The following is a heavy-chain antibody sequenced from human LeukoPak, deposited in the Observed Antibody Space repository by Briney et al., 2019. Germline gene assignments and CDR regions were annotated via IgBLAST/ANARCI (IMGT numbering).Heavy chain of an antibody. V-gene: IGHV3-23*01. Sequence: PGGSLRLSCAASGFAFSSYAMSWVRQAPGKGLEWVSALSGSGGSTYYADSVKGRFTISRDNSKNTLYLQMKSLRAEDTAVYYCAKDPTYYYDSSGYYGDYWGQGTLVTVSS. J-gene: IGHJ4*02. CDR3: AKDPTYYYDSSGYYGDY. CDR2: LSGSGGST. D-gene: IGHD3-22*01. CDR1: GFAFSSYA.